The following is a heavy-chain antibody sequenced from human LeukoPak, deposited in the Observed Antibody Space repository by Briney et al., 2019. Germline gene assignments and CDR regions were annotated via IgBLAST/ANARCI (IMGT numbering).Heavy chain of an antibody. Sequence: ASVKVSCKVSGYTLTELSMHWVRQAPGEGLEWMGGFDPEDGETIYAQKFQGRVTMTEDTSTDTAYMELSSLRSEDTAVYYCATGPPLWFGPTCWFDPWGQGILVTVSS. CDR1: GYTLTELS. CDR3: ATGPPLWFGPTCWFDP. J-gene: IGHJ5*02. CDR2: FDPEDGET. V-gene: IGHV1-24*01. D-gene: IGHD3-10*01.